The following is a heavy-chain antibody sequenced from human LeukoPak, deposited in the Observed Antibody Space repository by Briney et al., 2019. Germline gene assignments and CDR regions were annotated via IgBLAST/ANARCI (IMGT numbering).Heavy chain of an antibody. V-gene: IGHV4-59*01. J-gene: IGHJ4*02. CDR2: IYYSGST. Sequence: SETLSLTCTVSGGSISSYYWSWIRQPPGKGLEWIGYIYYSGSTNYNPSLKSRVTISVDTSKNQFSLKLSSVTAADTAVYYCARVQRRGLRYFDWAVGYHFDYWGQGTLVTVSS. CDR3: ARVQRRGLRYFDWAVGYHFDY. D-gene: IGHD3-9*01. CDR1: GGSISSYY.